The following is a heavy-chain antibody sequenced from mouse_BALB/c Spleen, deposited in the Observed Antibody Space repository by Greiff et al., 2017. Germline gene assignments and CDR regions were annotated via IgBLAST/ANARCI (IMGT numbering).Heavy chain of an antibody. D-gene: IGHD2-1*01. CDR2: INPSTGYT. Sequence: QVQLKQSGAELAKPGASVKMSCKASGYTFTSYWMHWVKQRPGQGLEWIGYINPSTGYTEYNQKFKDKATLTADKSSSTAYMQLSSLTSEDSAVYYCARDGKTYAMDYWGQGTSVTVSS. CDR1: GYTFTSYW. CDR3: ARDGKTYAMDY. J-gene: IGHJ4*01. V-gene: IGHV1-7*01.